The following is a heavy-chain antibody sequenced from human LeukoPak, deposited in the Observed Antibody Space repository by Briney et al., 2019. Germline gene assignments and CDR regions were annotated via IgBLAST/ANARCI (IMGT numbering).Heavy chain of an antibody. V-gene: IGHV4-31*03. Sequence: SRTLSLTCTVSGGSISSGGYYWSWIRQHPGKGLEWIGYIYYSGSTYYNPSLKSRVTISVDTSKNQFSPKLSSVTAADTAVYYCARTYYDSSGYYYLFDYWGQGTLVTVSS. D-gene: IGHD3-22*01. J-gene: IGHJ4*02. CDR1: GGSISSGGYY. CDR3: ARTYYDSSGYYYLFDY. CDR2: IYYSGST.